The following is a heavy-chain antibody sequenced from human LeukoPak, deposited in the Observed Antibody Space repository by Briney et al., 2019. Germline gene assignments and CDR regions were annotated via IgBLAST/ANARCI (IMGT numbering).Heavy chain of an antibody. J-gene: IGHJ4*02. Sequence: ASVKVSCKASGYTFKSHTMNWVRQAPGQGPEWMGWIDTNTGNPTYAQGFTGRFVFSLDTSVSTAYLQISSLKAEDTAVYYCARAGWARSINDICDYWGQGTLVTVSP. D-gene: IGHD3-9*01. CDR3: ARAGWARSINDICDY. V-gene: IGHV7-4-1*02. CDR2: IDTNTGNP. CDR1: GYTFKSHT.